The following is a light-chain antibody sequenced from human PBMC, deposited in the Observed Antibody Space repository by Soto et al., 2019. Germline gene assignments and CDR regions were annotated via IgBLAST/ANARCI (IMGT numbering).Light chain of an antibody. CDR1: QGISSY. Sequence: AIRMTQSPSSLSASTGDRVTITCQASQGISSYLAWYQQKPGKAPKLLIYAASTLQSGVPSRFSGSGSGTDFTLTISCLQSEDFATYYCQQYYSYPPGFGGGTKVEIK. CDR3: QQYYSYPPG. CDR2: AAS. J-gene: IGKJ4*01. V-gene: IGKV1-8*01.